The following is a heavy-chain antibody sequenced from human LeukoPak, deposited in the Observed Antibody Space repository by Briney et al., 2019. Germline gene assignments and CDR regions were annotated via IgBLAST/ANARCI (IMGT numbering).Heavy chain of an antibody. V-gene: IGHV1-2*02. CDR3: ARELYCSSTSCYSAAGDY. CDR1: GYTFTGYY. CDR2: INPNSGGT. J-gene: IGHJ4*02. Sequence: GASVKVPCKASGYTFTGYYMHWVRQAPGQGLEWMGWINPNSGGTNYAQKFQGRVTMTRDTSISTAYMELSRLRSDDTAVYYCARELYCSSTSCYSAAGDYWGQGTLVTVSS. D-gene: IGHD2-2*01.